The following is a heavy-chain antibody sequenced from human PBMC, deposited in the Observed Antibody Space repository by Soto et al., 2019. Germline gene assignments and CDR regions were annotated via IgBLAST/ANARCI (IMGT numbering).Heavy chain of an antibody. CDR3: GKGGGITVTTNWYFDL. CDR1: EFTFSNYA. Sequence: EVQLLESGGGLVQPGGSLRLSCAASEFTFSNYAMTWVRQAPGKGLEWVSAISGRAGDTYYADSVEGRFTISRDNSKNTLYLQMNSLRAEDTAVYYCGKGGGITVTTNWYFDLWGRGTLVTVSS. J-gene: IGHJ2*01. V-gene: IGHV3-23*01. CDR2: ISGRAGDT. D-gene: IGHD4-17*01.